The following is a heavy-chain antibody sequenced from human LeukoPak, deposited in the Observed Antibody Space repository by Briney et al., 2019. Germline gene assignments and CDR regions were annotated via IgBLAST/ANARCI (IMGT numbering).Heavy chain of an antibody. D-gene: IGHD1-1*01. CDR2: IRSKAYRGTT. V-gene: IGHV3-49*04. Sequence: GGSLRLSCAASGFTFSSYGMHWVRQAPGKGLEWVGFIRSKAYRGTTEYAAAVKGRFTISRDDLNSIAYLQMSSLKIEDTAIYYCTRGPIQLWVHNGIDVWGQGTTVTVSS. J-gene: IGHJ6*02. CDR3: TRGPIQLWVHNGIDV. CDR1: GFTFSSYG.